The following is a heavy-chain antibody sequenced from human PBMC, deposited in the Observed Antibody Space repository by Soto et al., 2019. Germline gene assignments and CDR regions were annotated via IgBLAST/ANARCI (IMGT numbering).Heavy chain of an antibody. CDR1: GFAVSGNY. J-gene: IGHJ3*01. D-gene: IGHD3-10*01. CDR3: VRAPFPAGTHTNNAFDL. CDR2: IYTDGTT. Sequence: MQLVESGGGLIQPGGSLTLSCAATGFAVSGNYMTWVRQPPRKGLEWVSVIYTDGTTYYADSIKGRFTISRDTSKNTVYLHMTTLAVDDTAVYYCVRAPFPAGTHTNNAFDLWGQGTMVAVSS. V-gene: IGHV3-53*01.